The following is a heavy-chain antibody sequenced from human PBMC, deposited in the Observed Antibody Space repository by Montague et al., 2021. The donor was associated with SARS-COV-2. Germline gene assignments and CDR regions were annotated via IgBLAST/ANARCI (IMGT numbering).Heavy chain of an antibody. CDR1: GGSLSSGGYY. D-gene: IGHD2-2*01. Sequence: TLSLTCTVSGGSLSSGGYYWSWIRQHPGKGLEWTGYIYYSGSTYYNPSLKSRVTISVDTSKNQFSLKLSSVTAADTAEYYCASATRSVVVLNWFDPWGQGTLVTVSS. J-gene: IGHJ5*02. CDR3: ASATRSVVVLNWFDP. CDR2: IYYSGST. V-gene: IGHV4-31*03.